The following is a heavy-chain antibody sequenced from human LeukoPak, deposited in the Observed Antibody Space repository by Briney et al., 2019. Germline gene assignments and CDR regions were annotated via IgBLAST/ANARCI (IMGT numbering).Heavy chain of an antibody. Sequence: GESLKISCKGSGYSFTSYWIGWVRQMPGKGLEWMGIIYPGDSDTRYSPSFQGQVTISADKSITTAYLQWSSLKASDTAMYYCATYNYYDSSGYYYEWVYWGQGTLVTVSS. D-gene: IGHD3-22*01. CDR3: ATYNYYDSSGYYYEWVY. J-gene: IGHJ4*02. CDR1: GYSFTSYW. CDR2: IYPGDSDT. V-gene: IGHV5-51*01.